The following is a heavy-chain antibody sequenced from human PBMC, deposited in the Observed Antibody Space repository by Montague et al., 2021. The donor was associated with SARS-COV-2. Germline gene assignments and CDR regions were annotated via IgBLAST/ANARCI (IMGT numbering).Heavy chain of an antibody. CDR2: ISWDGGRT. D-gene: IGHD3-10*01. CDR1: GFTFDDYT. Sequence: SLRPSCAASGFTFDDYTMYWVRQAPGKGLEWVALISWDGGRTYYADSVKGRFTISRDNSKNSLYLQMNSLGTEDAALYYCAKALTVGSESMIYSVDVWGQGTTVTVSS. J-gene: IGHJ6*02. V-gene: IGHV3-43*01. CDR3: AKALTVGSESMIYSVDV.